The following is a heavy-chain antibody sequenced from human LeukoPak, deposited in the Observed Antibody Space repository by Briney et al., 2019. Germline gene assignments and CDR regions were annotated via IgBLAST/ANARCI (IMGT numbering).Heavy chain of an antibody. CDR2: IKQDGSDK. V-gene: IGHV3-7*01. CDR3: ASGPRWVGAAWAHSFDI. Sequence: GGSLRLSCLDSGFSFSSYWMSWVRLAPGKGLEWVTNIKQDGSDKQYVDSVKGRFTISRDNGKNSLYLQMNSLRAEDTAVYFCASGPRWVGAAWAHSFDIWGQGTMVTVSS. D-gene: IGHD2-15*01. CDR1: GFSFSSYW. J-gene: IGHJ3*02.